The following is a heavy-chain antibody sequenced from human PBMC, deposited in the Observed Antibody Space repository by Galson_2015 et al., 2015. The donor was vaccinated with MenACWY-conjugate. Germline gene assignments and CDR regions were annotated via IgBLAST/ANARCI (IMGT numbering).Heavy chain of an antibody. CDR3: ARERAAFDAFDI. CDR1: GFTLSCCG. J-gene: IGHJ3*02. Sequence: SLRLSCAASGFTLSCCGMHWVRQAPGKGLEWLAVIWSNGINNYYADSVRGRFTISRDDSRHSLLLHMNSLSVDDTAVYYCARERAAFDAFDIWGQGTMATVSS. D-gene: IGHD3-3*02. V-gene: IGHV3-33*01. CDR2: IWSNGINN.